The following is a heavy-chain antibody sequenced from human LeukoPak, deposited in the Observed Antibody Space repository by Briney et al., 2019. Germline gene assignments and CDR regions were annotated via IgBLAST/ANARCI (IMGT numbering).Heavy chain of an antibody. V-gene: IGHV3-30*03. Sequence: GGSLRLSCTASGFTFSTYGMHWVRQAPGKGLAWVAVISYDGSNDYYADSVEGRFTISRDNSKNTLYLQMNSLTPEDTAVYYCASGSARRYFDWLPQDYWGQGTLVTVSS. CDR3: ASGSARRYFDWLPQDY. CDR1: GFTFSTYG. CDR2: ISYDGSND. D-gene: IGHD3-9*01. J-gene: IGHJ4*02.